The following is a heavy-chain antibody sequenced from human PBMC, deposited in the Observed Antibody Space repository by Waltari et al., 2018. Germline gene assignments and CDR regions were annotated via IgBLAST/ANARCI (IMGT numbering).Heavy chain of an antibody. Sequence: QVQLQESGPGLVKPSETLSLTCTVPGGSISSSYWSWIRQPPGKGLEWIGYIYYSGSTNYSPSLKSRVTISVDTSKNQFSLKLSSVTAADTAVYYCARLSGSLPDYWGQGILVTVSS. D-gene: IGHD3-10*01. J-gene: IGHJ4*02. CDR3: ARLSGSLPDY. V-gene: IGHV4-59*08. CDR2: IYYSGST. CDR1: GGSISSSY.